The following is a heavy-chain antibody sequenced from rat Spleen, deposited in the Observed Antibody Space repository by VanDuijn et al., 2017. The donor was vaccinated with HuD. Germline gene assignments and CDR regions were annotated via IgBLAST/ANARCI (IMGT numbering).Heavy chain of an antibody. CDR1: GFTFSDYA. CDR2: IIYDGSST. D-gene: IGHD1-11*01. CDR3: AIHGGLRNWFDS. Sequence: EVQLMESGGGLVQPGNSLKLSCAASGFTFSDYAMAWVRQSPKKGLEWVATIIYDGSSTYYRDSVKGRFTVSRDDANDTHYLQMDSLRSEDTATYYCAIHGGLRNWFDSWGQGTLVTVSS. V-gene: IGHV5-17*01. J-gene: IGHJ3*01.